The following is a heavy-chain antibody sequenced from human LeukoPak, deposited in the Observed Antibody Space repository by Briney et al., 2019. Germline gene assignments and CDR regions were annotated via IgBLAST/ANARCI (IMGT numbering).Heavy chain of an antibody. CDR1: GFTFSSYA. CDR2: ISGGGGST. D-gene: IGHD3-22*01. J-gene: IGHJ4*02. V-gene: IGHV3-23*01. CDR3: AKFGVYYDSSGYFDY. Sequence: GGSLRLSCAASGFTFSSYAMSWVRQAPGKGLEWVAVISGGGGSTYYEDSVKGRFTISRDNSKNTLYLQMNSLRAEDTAVYYCAKFGVYYDSSGYFDYWGQGTLVTVSS.